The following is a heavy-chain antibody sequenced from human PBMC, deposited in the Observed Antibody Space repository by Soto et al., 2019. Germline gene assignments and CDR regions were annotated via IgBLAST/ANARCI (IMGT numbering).Heavy chain of an antibody. CDR1: GFTFSTYS. V-gene: IGHV3-48*02. J-gene: IGHJ5*02. CDR3: IGYARASAAFDP. Sequence: EVQLVESGGGLVQPGGSLRLSCAASGFTFSTYSMNWVRQAPGKGLEWVSYISSSGSTIYYEDSVKGRFTISRDNAKKSVYLQINSLTDEHTATYYCIGYARASAAFDPWRQGTLVPFSP. CDR2: ISSSGSTI. D-gene: IGHD1-26*01.